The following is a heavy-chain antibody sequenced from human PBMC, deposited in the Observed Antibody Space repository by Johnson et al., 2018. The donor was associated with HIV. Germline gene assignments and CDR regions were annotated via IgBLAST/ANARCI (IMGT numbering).Heavy chain of an antibody. V-gene: IGHV3-23*01. J-gene: IGHJ3*01. D-gene: IGHD6-13*01. Sequence: WVSAISGSGGSTYYADSVKGRFTISRDNSKNTLYLQMNSLRAEDTAVYYCAKDRTGLAAAGDAFAVWGQGTVVTVSS. CDR2: ISGSGGST. CDR3: AKDRTGLAAAGDAFAV.